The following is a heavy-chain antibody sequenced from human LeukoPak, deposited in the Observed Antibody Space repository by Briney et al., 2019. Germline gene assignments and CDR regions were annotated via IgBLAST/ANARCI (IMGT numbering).Heavy chain of an antibody. D-gene: IGHD5-12*01. CDR2: IYTSGST. Sequence: SETLSLTCTVSGGSISSYYWSWIRQPAGKGLEWIGRIYTSGSTNYNPSLKSRVTMSVDTSKNQFSLKLSSVTAADTAVYYCARGRGYSGYPDWYFDLWGRGTLVTVSS. J-gene: IGHJ2*01. CDR1: GGSISSYY. CDR3: ARGRGYSGYPDWYFDL. V-gene: IGHV4-4*07.